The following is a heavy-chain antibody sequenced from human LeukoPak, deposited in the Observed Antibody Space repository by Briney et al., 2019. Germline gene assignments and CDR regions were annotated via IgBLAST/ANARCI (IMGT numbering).Heavy chain of an antibody. CDR1: GFTFSSYS. J-gene: IGHJ4*02. V-gene: IGHV3-21*01. D-gene: IGHD3-10*01. CDR2: ISSSSSYI. Sequence: GSLRLSCAASGFTFSSYSMNWVRQAPGKGLEWVSSISSSSSYIYYADSVKGRFTISRDNAKNSLYLQMNSLRAEDTAVYYCARKYGSGSYFASPPDYWGQGTLVTVSS. CDR3: ARKYGSGSYFASPPDY.